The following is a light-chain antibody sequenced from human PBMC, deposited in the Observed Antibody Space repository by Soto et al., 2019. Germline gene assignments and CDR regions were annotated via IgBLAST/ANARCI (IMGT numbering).Light chain of an antibody. CDR1: QSVNNN. Sequence: EIVLTQSPGTLSLSPGERVTLSCRASQSVNNNFLSWYQQKPGQAPRLLIYAVSSGATGIPDRFSGSGSGTEFTLTISSLQSEDFAVYYCQQYENWPRTFGQGTKVDIK. CDR3: QQYENWPRT. J-gene: IGKJ1*01. V-gene: IGKV3D-15*01. CDR2: AVS.